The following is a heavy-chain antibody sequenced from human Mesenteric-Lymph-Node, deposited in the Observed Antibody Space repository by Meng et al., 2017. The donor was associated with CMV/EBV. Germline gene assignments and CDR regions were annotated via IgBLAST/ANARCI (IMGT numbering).Heavy chain of an antibody. CDR1: GFTFSTSS. CDR3: AKESTSSHHTYGYDY. V-gene: IGHV3-21*01. J-gene: IGHJ4*02. D-gene: IGHD5-18*01. CDR2: ISTSSGAYV. Sequence: GESLKISCAASGFTFSTSSMNWVRQAPGKGLEWVSSISTSSGAYVYYADSVKGRFTISRDNAKNSLYLQMNSLRVDDTAVYFCAKESTSSHHTYGYDYWGQGTLVTVSS.